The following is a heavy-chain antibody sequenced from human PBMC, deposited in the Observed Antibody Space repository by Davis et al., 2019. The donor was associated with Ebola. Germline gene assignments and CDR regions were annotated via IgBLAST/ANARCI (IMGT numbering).Heavy chain of an antibody. Sequence: SDTLSLPCPVPGASISSYYWSWIRQPPGKGLERIGFIYYSRSTNYNPSLKSRATLSVDTSKNQFSLKLSSVTAADTAVYYCARWGGVATIEDYYNYGMDVWGQGTTVSVSS. CDR3: ARWGGVATIEDYYNYGMDV. V-gene: IGHV4-59*08. D-gene: IGHD5-24*01. CDR2: IYYSRST. J-gene: IGHJ6*02. CDR1: GASISSYY.